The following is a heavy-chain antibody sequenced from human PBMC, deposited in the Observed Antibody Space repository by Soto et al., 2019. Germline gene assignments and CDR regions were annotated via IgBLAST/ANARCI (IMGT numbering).Heavy chain of an antibody. V-gene: IGHV4-59*01. CDR2: IYYSGST. CDR1: GGSISSYY. Sequence: SETLSLTCTVSGGSISSYYWSWIRQPPGKGLEWIGYIYYSGSTNYNPSLKSRVTISVDTSKNQFSLKLSSVTAADTAVYYCARLPYYYDSSGYYFGPHEYWGQGTLVTVSS. D-gene: IGHD3-22*01. CDR3: ARLPYYYDSSGYYFGPHEY. J-gene: IGHJ4*02.